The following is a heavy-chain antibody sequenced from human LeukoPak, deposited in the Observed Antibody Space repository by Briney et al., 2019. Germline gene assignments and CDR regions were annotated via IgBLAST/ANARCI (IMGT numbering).Heavy chain of an antibody. CDR1: GGSISNYY. J-gene: IGHJ3*02. CDR3: ARDQTDYGGNPDAFDI. V-gene: IGHV4-59*01. CDR2: IYYSGST. Sequence: PSETLSLTCTVSGGSISNYYWNWIRQPPGKGLEWIGYIYYSGSTNYNPSLKSRVTISVDTSKNQFSLKLSSVTAADTAVYYCARDQTDYGGNPDAFDIWGQGTMVTVSS. D-gene: IGHD4-23*01.